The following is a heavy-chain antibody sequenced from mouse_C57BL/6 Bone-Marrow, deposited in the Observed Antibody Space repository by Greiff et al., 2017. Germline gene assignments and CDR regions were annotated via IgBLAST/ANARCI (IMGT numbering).Heavy chain of an antibody. Sequence: QVTLKVSGPGILQPSQTLSLTCSFSGFSLSTFGMGVGWLRQPSGKGLEWLARIWWDDDTYYNPALKSRLTISKDTSKNQVFLKIANVDTADTATYYCARTTTVGGYFDVWGTGTTVTVSS. CDR1: GFSLSTFGMG. CDR3: ARTTTVGGYFDV. J-gene: IGHJ1*03. D-gene: IGHD1-1*01. CDR2: IWWDDDT. V-gene: IGHV8-8*01.